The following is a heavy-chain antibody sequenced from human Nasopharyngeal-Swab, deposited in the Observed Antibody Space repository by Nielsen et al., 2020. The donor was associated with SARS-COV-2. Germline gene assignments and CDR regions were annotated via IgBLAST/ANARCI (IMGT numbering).Heavy chain of an antibody. CDR2: ISSSSSTI. Sequence: GESLKISCAASGFTFSSYSMNWVRQAPGKGLEWVSYISSSSSTIYYADSVKGRFTISRDNAKNSLYLQMNSLRAEDTAVYYCARDRATPSPGYYYYGMDVWGQGTRSPSP. J-gene: IGHJ6*02. CDR1: GFTFSSYS. CDR3: ARDRATPSPGYYYYGMDV. V-gene: IGHV3-48*04.